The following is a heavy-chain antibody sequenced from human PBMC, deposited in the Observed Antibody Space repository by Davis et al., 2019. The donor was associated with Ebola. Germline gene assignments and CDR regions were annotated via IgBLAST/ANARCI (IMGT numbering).Heavy chain of an antibody. D-gene: IGHD3-16*01. CDR2: INPKTGRT. CDR1: GYTFTGYF. Sequence: ASVKVSCKTSGYTFTGYFMHWVRLAPGQGLEWMGWINPKTGRTDNAQKFQGRVTMTSDTSINTIYVELNRLSSDDTAVYYCARDPAGGATASFDYWGQGTLVTVSS. J-gene: IGHJ4*02. V-gene: IGHV1-2*02. CDR3: ARDPAGGATASFDY.